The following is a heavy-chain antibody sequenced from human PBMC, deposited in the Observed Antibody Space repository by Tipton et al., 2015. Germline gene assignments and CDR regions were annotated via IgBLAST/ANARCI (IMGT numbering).Heavy chain of an antibody. CDR3: ARLDGSGYFFLDAFDI. J-gene: IGHJ3*02. Sequence: LRLSCAASGFTFSSFGMNWVRQPPGKGLEWIGSIYYSGSTYYNPSLKSRVTISVDMSKNQLSLNLTSVTAADTAVYYCARLDGSGYFFLDAFDIWGQGTMVTVAS. D-gene: IGHD3-22*01. CDR1: GFTFSSFGMN. V-gene: IGHV4-39*01. CDR2: IYYSGST.